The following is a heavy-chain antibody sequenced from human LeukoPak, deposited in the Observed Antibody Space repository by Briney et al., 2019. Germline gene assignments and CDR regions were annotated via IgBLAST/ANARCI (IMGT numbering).Heavy chain of an antibody. Sequence: GGSLRLSCAASGFTFSSYWTSWVRQAPGKGLEWVANIKQDGSEKYYVDSVKGRFTISRDNAKNSLYLQMNSLRAEDTAVYYCARDPNSDAFDIWGQGTMVTVSS. CDR2: IKQDGSEK. CDR3: ARDPNSDAFDI. CDR1: GFTFSSYW. D-gene: IGHD4-23*01. J-gene: IGHJ3*02. V-gene: IGHV3-7*01.